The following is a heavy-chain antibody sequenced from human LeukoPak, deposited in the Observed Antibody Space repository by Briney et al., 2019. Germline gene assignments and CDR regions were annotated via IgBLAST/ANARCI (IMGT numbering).Heavy chain of an antibody. D-gene: IGHD2-15*01. V-gene: IGHV3-48*01. J-gene: IGHJ4*02. Sequence: GGSLRLSCAASGFTFSSYSMNWVRQAPGEGLEWVSYISSSSSTIYYADSVKGRFTISRDNAKNSLYLQMNSLRAEDTAVYYCAKDLYSAIVVVVAAQFDYWGQGTLVTVSS. CDR1: GFTFSSYS. CDR3: AKDLYSAIVVVVAAQFDY. CDR2: ISSSSSTI.